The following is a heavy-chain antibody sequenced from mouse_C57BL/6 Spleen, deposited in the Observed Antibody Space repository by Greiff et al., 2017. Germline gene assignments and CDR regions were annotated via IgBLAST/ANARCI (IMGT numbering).Heavy chain of an antibody. D-gene: IGHD1-1*01. Sequence: VQLQQSGAELVRPGASVKLSCTASGFNIKDDYMHWVKQRPEQGLEWIGWIDPENGDTEYASKFQGKATITADTSSNTAYLQLSSLTSEDTAAYYCTTAYYYGSSYWFAYRGQGTLVTVSA. CDR3: TTAYYYGSSYWFAY. J-gene: IGHJ3*01. CDR2: IDPENGDT. V-gene: IGHV14-4*01. CDR1: GFNIKDDY.